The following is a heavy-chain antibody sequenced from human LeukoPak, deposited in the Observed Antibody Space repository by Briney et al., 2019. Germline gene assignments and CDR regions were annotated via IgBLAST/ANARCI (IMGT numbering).Heavy chain of an antibody. J-gene: IGHJ4*02. V-gene: IGHV4-39*01. D-gene: IGHD4/OR15-4a*01. CDR3: AGRAIAVTMREY. Sequence: SETLSLTCTVSGGSISTNTYFWGWIRQPPGKGLEWIGNIFNDGSNYYNPSLRSRVTISADTSKNQFSLSLTSVTAADTAVYYCAGRAIAVTMREYWGQGTLVTVSS. CDR1: GGSISTNTYF. CDR2: IFNDGSN.